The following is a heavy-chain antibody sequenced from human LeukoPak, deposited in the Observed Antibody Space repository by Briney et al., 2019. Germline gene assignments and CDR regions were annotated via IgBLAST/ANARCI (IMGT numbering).Heavy chain of an antibody. CDR2: INPNSGGT. V-gene: IGHV1-2*02. CDR1: GYTFTGYY. Sequence: ASVKVSCKASGYTFTGYYMHWVRQAPGQGLEWMGWINPNSGGTNYAQKFQGRVTMTRDTTISTAYMELSRLRSDDTAVYYCARVMSGSYFDFDYWGQGTLVTVSS. D-gene: IGHD1-26*01. CDR3: ARVMSGSYFDFDY. J-gene: IGHJ4*02.